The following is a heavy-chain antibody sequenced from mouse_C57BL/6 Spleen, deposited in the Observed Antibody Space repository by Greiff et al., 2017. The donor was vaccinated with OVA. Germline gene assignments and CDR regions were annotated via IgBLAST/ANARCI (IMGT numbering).Heavy chain of an antibody. CDR3: TRTGGSSYWFAY. CDR2: IDPETGGT. Sequence: QVQLQQSGAELVRPGASVTLSCKASGYTFTDYEMHWVKQTPVHGLEWIGAIDPETGGTAYNQKFKGKAILTADKSSSTAYMELRSLTSEDSAVYYCTRTGGSSYWFAYWAKGLWSLSLQ. J-gene: IGHJ3*01. CDR1: GYTFTDYE. V-gene: IGHV1-15*01. D-gene: IGHD1-1*01.